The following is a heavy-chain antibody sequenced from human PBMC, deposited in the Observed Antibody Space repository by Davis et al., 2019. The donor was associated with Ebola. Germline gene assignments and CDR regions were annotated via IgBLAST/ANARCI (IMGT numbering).Heavy chain of an antibody. Sequence: GESLKISCAASGFTFSSYAVSWVRQIPGRGLESVSAISVTGENTYYADSVRGRFTITRHTARSTLYLQMNSLRAEDTALYYCAKELGISTTHYYHFYALDVWGQGTTVTVSS. CDR2: ISVTGENT. CDR1: GFTFSSYA. V-gene: IGHV3-23*01. CDR3: AKELGISTTHYYHFYALDV. D-gene: IGHD3-16*01. J-gene: IGHJ6*02.